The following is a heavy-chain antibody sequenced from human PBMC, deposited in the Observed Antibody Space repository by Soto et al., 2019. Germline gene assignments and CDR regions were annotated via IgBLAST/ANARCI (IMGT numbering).Heavy chain of an antibody. CDR3: AREIVVVPAATPYYYYYGMDV. V-gene: IGHV1-69*13. CDR1: GGTFSSYA. D-gene: IGHD2-2*01. J-gene: IGHJ6*02. CDR2: IIPIFGTA. Sequence: VASVKVSCKASGGTFSSYAISWVRQAPGQGLEWMGGIIPIFGTANYAQKFQGRVTITADESTSTAYMELSSLRSEDTAVYYCAREIVVVPAATPYYYYYGMDVWGQGTTVTVSS.